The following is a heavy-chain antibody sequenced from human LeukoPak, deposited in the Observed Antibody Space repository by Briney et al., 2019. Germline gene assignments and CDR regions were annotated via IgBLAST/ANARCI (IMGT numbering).Heavy chain of an antibody. D-gene: IGHD3-9*01. CDR2: INPNSGGT. CDR3: ARGQRRDFDWLSTETAYYYYGMDV. Sequence: ASVKVSCKASVYTFTGYYMHWVRQAPGQGLEWMGWINPNSGGTNYAQKFQGRVTMTRNTSISTAYMELSSLRSEDTAVYYCARGQRRDFDWLSTETAYYYYGMDVWGQGTTVTVS. CDR1: VYTFTGYY. J-gene: IGHJ6*02. V-gene: IGHV1-2*02.